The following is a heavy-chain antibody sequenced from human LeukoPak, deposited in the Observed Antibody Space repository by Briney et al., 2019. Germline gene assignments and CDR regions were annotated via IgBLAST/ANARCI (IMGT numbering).Heavy chain of an antibody. CDR2: ISGSHT. Sequence: GGSLRLSCAASGFTFNAQDINWVRQGPGKGLEWVAGISGSHTFYADSVKGRFTFSRDNSKNTMYLQMNSLRVEDTAVYYCAKVNWEDYVWENCWGQGTLVTVPS. CDR1: GFTFNAQD. D-gene: IGHD3-16*01. J-gene: IGHJ4*02. V-gene: IGHV3-23*01. CDR3: AKVNWEDYVWENC.